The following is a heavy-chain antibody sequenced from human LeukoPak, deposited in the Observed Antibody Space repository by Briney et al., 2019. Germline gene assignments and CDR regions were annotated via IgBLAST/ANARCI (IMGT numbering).Heavy chain of an antibody. CDR3: ARDQGYYYDSSAPRWFDS. CDR1: GGSISSYY. CDR2: IYYSGST. D-gene: IGHD3-22*01. V-gene: IGHV4-59*01. Sequence: TSETLSLTCTVSGGSISSYYWSWIRQPPGKGLEWIGYIYYSGSTNYNPSLKSRVTISVDTSKNQFSLKLSSVTAADTAVYYCARDQGYYYDSSAPRWFDSWGQGTLVTVSS. J-gene: IGHJ5*01.